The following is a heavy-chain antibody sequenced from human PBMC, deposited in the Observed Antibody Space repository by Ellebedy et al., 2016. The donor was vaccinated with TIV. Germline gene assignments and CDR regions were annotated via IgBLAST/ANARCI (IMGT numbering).Heavy chain of an antibody. CDR3: ARGLSAAFQFDP. V-gene: IGHV4-59*01. D-gene: IGHD2-2*01. J-gene: IGHJ5*02. Sequence: MPSETLSLTCTVSGGFIHNNYXNWIRPPPGKPLEWIGHLHYTGKTDYNPSLKSRVTMSVDTSKTQFSLKLSSVTAADTAVYYCARGLSAAFQFDPWGQGILVSVSS. CDR2: LHYTGKT. CDR1: GGFIHNNY.